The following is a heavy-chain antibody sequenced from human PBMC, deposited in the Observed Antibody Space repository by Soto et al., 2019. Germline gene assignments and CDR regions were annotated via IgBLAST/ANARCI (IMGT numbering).Heavy chain of an antibody. Sequence: GASVKVSCKAYGGTFGSYGISWVRQAPGQGLEWMGGIIPLFGTTNFAHKFKCRVTITADESTSTVYMELSSLGFEDTAIYYCARAHGSSWYNWFDPWGQGTLVTVSS. V-gene: IGHV1-69*13. D-gene: IGHD6-19*01. CDR2: IIPLFGTT. J-gene: IGHJ5*02. CDR3: ARAHGSSWYNWFDP. CDR1: GGTFGSYG.